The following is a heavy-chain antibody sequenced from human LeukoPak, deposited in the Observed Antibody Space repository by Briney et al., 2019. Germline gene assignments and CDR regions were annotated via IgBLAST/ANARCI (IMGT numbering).Heavy chain of an antibody. V-gene: IGHV3-23*01. CDR3: AKAARTTVTHFDY. CDR2: ISGSGGST. D-gene: IGHD4-17*01. J-gene: IGHJ4*02. CDR1: GFTFSSYE. Sequence: PGGSLRLSCAASGFTFSSYEMNWVRQAPGKGLEWVSGISGSGGSTYYADSVKGRFTISRDNSKNTLYLQMNSLRAEDTAVYYCAKAARTTVTHFDYWGQGTLVTVSS.